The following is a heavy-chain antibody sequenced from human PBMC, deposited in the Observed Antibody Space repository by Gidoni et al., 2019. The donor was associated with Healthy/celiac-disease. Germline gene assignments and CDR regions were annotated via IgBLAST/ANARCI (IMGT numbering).Heavy chain of an antibody. CDR3: ARDSLQMIELDY. Sequence: QVQLVQSGAEVKKPGSSVKVSCKAAGGTFSSYTISWVRQAPGQGREWMGRIIPILGIANYAQKFQGRVTITADKSTSTAYMELSSLRSEDTAVYYCARDSLQMIELDYWGQGTLVTVSS. D-gene: IGHD3-22*01. CDR2: IIPILGIA. J-gene: IGHJ4*02. V-gene: IGHV1-69*08. CDR1: GGTFSSYT.